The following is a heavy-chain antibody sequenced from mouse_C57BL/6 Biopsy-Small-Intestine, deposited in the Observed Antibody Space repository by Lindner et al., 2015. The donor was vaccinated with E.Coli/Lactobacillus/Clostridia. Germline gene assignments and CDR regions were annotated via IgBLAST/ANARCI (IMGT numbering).Heavy chain of an antibody. J-gene: IGHJ3*01. V-gene: IGHV1-22*01. CDR1: GYTFTDYN. CDR3: ARWDYDYGGRFAY. CDR2: INPNNGGT. Sequence: VQLQESGPELVKPGASVKMSCKASGYTFTDYNMHWVKQSHGKSLEWIGYINPNNGGTSYNQKFKGKATLTVNKSSSTAYMELRSLTSEDSAVYYCARWDYDYGGRFAYWGQGTLVTVSA. D-gene: IGHD2-4*01.